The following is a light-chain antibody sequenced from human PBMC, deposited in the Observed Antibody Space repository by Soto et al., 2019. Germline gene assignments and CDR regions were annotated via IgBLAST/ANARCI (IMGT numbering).Light chain of an antibody. CDR1: SSDVGGYNY. CDR2: DVS. CDR3: DSYTSGSSYV. J-gene: IGLJ1*01. Sequence: LTPPASESWFPVQSVTISCTGTSSDVGGYNYVSWYQQHPGKAPKLMIYDVSYRPSGVSDRFSGSKSGNTASLTISGLQSGDEADYYCDSYTSGSSYVFGTGTKVTV. V-gene: IGLV2-14*01.